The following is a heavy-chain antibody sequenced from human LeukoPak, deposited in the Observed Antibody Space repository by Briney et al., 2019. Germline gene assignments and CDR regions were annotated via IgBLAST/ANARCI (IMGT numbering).Heavy chain of an antibody. CDR1: GYSFTSYW. V-gene: IGHV5-51*01. D-gene: IGHD5-18*01. Sequence: GESLKISCKGSGYSFTSYWIGWVRQMPGKGQEWMGIIYPGDSDTRYSPSFQGQVTISADKSISTAYLQWSSLKASDTAMYYCARQDTAMGALYYFDYWGQGTLVTVSS. J-gene: IGHJ4*02. CDR3: ARQDTAMGALYYFDY. CDR2: IYPGDSDT.